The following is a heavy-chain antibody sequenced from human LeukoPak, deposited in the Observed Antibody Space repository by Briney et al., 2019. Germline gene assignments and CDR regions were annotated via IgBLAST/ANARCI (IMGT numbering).Heavy chain of an antibody. Sequence: GGSLRLSCAASGSTFSNAWMNWVRQAPGKGLEWVSVIYSGGSTYYADSVKGRFTISRDNSKNTLYLQMNSLRAEDTAVYYCARGVSSSGWYSSLDPWGQGTLVTVSS. CDR3: ARGVSSSGWYSSLDP. J-gene: IGHJ5*02. CDR2: IYSGGST. D-gene: IGHD6-19*01. V-gene: IGHV3-53*01. CDR1: GSTFSNAW.